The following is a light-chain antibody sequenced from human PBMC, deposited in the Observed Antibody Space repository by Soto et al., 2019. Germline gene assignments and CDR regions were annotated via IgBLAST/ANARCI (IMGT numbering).Light chain of an antibody. V-gene: IGKV1-39*01. CDR3: QHGGG. Sequence: IQMTQSPSSLSASVGDRVTITCRASQTINSYLHWYQQKPGKAPKLLIYNTSNLQSGVPSRFSGSGSGTEFTLTISTLQPEDFATYYCQHGGGFGPGTMVDIK. CDR2: NTS. J-gene: IGKJ3*01. CDR1: QTINSY.